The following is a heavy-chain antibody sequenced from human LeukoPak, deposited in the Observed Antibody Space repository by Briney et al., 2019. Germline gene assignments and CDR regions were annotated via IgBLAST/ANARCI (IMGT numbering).Heavy chain of an antibody. V-gene: IGHV4-59*01. CDR3: ARSGYSSSWVNFDY. D-gene: IGHD6-13*01. J-gene: IGHJ4*02. CDR2: IYYSGST. Sequence: SETLSLTCTVSGGSISSYYWSWIRQPPGKGLEWIGYIYYSGSTNYNPSLKSRVTISVDTSKNQFSLKLSSVTAADTAVYYCARSGYSSSWVNFDYWGQGTLVTVSS. CDR1: GGSISSYY.